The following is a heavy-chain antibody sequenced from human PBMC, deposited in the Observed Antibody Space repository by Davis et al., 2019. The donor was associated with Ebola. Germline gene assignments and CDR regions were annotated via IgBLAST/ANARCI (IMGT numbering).Heavy chain of an antibody. Sequence: SETLSLTCTVSGGSISSYYWSWIRQPPGKGLEWIGYIYYSGSTYYNPSLKSRVTISVDTSKNQFSLKLSSVTAADTAVYYCARGRLRGLDYWGQGTLVTVSS. CDR3: ARGRLRGLDY. CDR1: GGSISSYY. CDR2: IYYSGST. V-gene: IGHV4-59*08. J-gene: IGHJ4*02. D-gene: IGHD4-17*01.